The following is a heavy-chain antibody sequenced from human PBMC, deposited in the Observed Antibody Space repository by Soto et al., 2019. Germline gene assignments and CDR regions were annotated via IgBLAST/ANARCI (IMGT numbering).Heavy chain of an antibody. V-gene: IGHV2-26*01. J-gene: IGHJ4*02. D-gene: IGHD3-22*01. CDR3: ANYYDSSGSFDY. CDR2: IFSNDEK. Sequence: QVTLKESGPVLVNPTETLTLTCTVSGFSLSNARMGVSWIRQPPGKALEWLAHIFSNDEKSYSTSLKSRLTISKDTSKSQVVLTMTNMDPVDTATYYCANYYDSSGSFDYWGQGTLVTVSS. CDR1: GFSLSNARMG.